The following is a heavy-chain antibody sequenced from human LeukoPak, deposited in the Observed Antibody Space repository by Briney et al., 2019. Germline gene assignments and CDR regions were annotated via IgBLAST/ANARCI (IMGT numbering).Heavy chain of an antibody. CDR2: ISTFKDHT. V-gene: IGHV1-18*01. Sequence: ASVKVSCKASVYSFKMYGISWVRQAPGQGLEWVGWISTFKDHTVYAQNFQGRVTMTTDTSASTAFMELRSLRADDTAVYYCARVYELRFLDGLPKGYYFDYWGQGTLVTVSS. D-gene: IGHD3-3*01. J-gene: IGHJ4*02. CDR1: VYSFKMYG. CDR3: ARVYELRFLDGLPKGYYFDY.